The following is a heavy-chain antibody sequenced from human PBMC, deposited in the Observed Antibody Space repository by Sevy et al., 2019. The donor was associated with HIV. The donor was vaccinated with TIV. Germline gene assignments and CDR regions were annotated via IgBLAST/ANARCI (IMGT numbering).Heavy chain of an antibody. CDR2: IIPIFGTA. CDR1: GGTFSSYA. V-gene: IGHV1-69*13. J-gene: IGHJ6*02. Sequence: ASVKVSCKASGGTFSSYAISWVRQAPGQGLEWMGGIIPIFGTANYAQKFQGRVTITADESTSTAYMELISLRSEDTAVYYCARSSYYYYYGMDVWGQGTTVTVSS. CDR3: ARSSYYYYYGMDV.